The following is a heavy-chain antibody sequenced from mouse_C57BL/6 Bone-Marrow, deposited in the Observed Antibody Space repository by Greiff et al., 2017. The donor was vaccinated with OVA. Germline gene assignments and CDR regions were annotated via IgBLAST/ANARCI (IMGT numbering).Heavy chain of an antibody. Sequence: EVKLMESGGGLVKPGGSLKLSCAASGFTFSDYGMHWVRQAPEKGLEWVAYISSGSSTIYYADTVKGRFTISRDNAKNTLFLQMTSLRSEDTAMYYCARHDGSSHWYFDVWGTGTTVTVSS. CDR2: ISSGSSTI. J-gene: IGHJ1*03. V-gene: IGHV5-17*01. CDR3: ARHDGSSHWYFDV. CDR1: GFTFSDYG. D-gene: IGHD1-1*01.